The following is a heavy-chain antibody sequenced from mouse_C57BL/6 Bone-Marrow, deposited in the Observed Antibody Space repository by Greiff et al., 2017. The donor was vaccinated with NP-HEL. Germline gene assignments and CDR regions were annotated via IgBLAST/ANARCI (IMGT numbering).Heavy chain of an antibody. CDR3: ALLFSPYFDY. J-gene: IGHJ2*01. Sequence: EVKLMESGGDLVKPGGSLKLSCAASGFTFSSYGMSWVRQTPDKRLEWVATISSGGSYTYYPDSVKGRFTISRDNAKNTLYLQMSSLKSEDTAMYYCALLFSPYFDYWGQGTTLTVSS. D-gene: IGHD1-1*01. V-gene: IGHV5-6*01. CDR1: GFTFSSYG. CDR2: ISSGGSYT.